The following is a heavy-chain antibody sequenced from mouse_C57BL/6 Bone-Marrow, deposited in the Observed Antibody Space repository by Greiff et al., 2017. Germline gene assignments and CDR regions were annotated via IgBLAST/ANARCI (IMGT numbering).Heavy chain of an antibody. CDR1: GYTFTSYW. V-gene: IGHV1-69*01. D-gene: IGHD2-12*01. CDR2: IDPSDSYT. J-gene: IGHJ4*01. Sequence: QVQLQQPGAELVMPGASVKLSCKASGYTFTSYWMHWVKQRPGQGLEWIGEIDPSDSYTNYNQKFKGKSTLTVDKSSSTSYMQLSSLTSEDSAVYYCAGHDDGYYYAMDYWGQGTSVTVSS. CDR3: AGHDDGYYYAMDY.